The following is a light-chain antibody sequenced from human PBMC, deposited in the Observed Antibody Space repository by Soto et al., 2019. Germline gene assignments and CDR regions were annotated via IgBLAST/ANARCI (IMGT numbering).Light chain of an antibody. J-gene: IGKJ1*01. V-gene: IGKV3-15*01. CDR2: GAS. CDR3: QQYGSSRT. Sequence: EIVMTQSPSPLSVSAGDRVTLSCRASQSVSSYLAWYQRKPGQAPRLLIHGASTGATGIPARLSGSGSGTEFILTISRLEPEDFAVYYCQQYGSSRTFGQGTKVDIK. CDR1: QSVSSY.